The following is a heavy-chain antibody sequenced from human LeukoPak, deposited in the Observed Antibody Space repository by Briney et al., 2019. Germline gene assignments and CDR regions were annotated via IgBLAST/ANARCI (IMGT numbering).Heavy chain of an antibody. CDR3: ARLSAYYYGSYFYYYMDV. V-gene: IGHV3-11*04. CDR2: ISPSGTDI. CDR1: GFTFTDTY. Sequence: PGGSLRLSCAVSGFTFTDTYMTWIRQAPGKGLESLSYISPSGTDISYADSVKGRFTISRDNAKNSVYLQMNSLRAEDTALYYCARLSAYYYGSYFYYYMDVWGKGTTVTVSS. J-gene: IGHJ6*03. D-gene: IGHD3-10*01.